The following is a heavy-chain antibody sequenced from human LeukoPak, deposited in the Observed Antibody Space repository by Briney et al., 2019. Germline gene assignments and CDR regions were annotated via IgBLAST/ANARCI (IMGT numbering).Heavy chain of an antibody. CDR2: IYNSGST. J-gene: IGHJ4*02. V-gene: IGHV4-59*12. D-gene: IGHD6-19*01. Sequence: SETLSLTCTVSGGSISTYYWSWIRKPPGKGLEWIGHIYNSGSTNYSPSLKSRVTISVDTSKNQFSLKLSSVTAADTAVYYCARPRVAVAGTCYFDYWGQGTLVTVSS. CDR1: GGSISTYY. CDR3: ARPRVAVAGTCYFDY.